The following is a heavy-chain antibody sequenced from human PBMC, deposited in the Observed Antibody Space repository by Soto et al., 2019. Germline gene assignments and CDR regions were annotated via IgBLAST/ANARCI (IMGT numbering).Heavy chain of an antibody. CDR3: ARVKLAGRGSFHD. D-gene: IGHD3-3*02. Sequence: SETLSLTCAVSGYSITNGYYWGWIRQPPGKGLEWIGSIYHSGNTYYNPSLKSRVTLSIDTSKDQFSLKLRSVTAADTAMYYCARVKLAGRGSFHDWGQGTLVTVSS. CDR2: IYHSGNT. J-gene: IGHJ4*02. V-gene: IGHV4-38-2*01. CDR1: GYSITNGYY.